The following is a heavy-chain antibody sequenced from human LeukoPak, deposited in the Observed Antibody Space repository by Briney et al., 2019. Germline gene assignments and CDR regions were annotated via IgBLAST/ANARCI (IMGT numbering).Heavy chain of an antibody. CDR1: GFTFSTYG. J-gene: IGHJ6*04. D-gene: IGHD3-10*02. CDR3: AELGITMIGGV. Sequence: GGSLRLSCAASGFTFSTYGMHWVRQTPGKGLEWVALISYDGSNKYYADSVKGRFTISRDNAKNSLYLQMNSLRAEDTAVYYCAELGITMIGGVWGKGTTVTISS. CDR2: ISYDGSNK. V-gene: IGHV3-30*18.